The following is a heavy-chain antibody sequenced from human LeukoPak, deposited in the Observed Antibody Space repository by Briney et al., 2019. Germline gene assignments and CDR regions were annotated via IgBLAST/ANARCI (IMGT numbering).Heavy chain of an antibody. CDR2: IYPGDSDT. CDR3: ARRSGHSGWGEIDY. D-gene: IGHD6-19*01. Sequence: HGESLKISCKGSGYSFTSYWIGWVRQMPGKGLEWMGIIYPGDSDTRYSPSFQGQVTISADKSINTAYLQWSSLKASDTAMYYCARRSGHSGWGEIDYWGQGTLVAVSS. CDR1: GYSFTSYW. V-gene: IGHV5-51*01. J-gene: IGHJ4*02.